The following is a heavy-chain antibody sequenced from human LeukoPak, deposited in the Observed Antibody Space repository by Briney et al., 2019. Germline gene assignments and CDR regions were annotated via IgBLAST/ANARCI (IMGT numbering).Heavy chain of an antibody. J-gene: IGHJ4*02. CDR1: GGTFSSCA. CDR2: IIPIFGTA. V-gene: IGHV1-69*13. Sequence: SVKVSCKASGGTFSSCAISWVRQAPGQGLEWMGGIIPIFGTANYAQKFQGRVTITADESTSTAYMELSSLRSEDTAVYYCARGGRDGYNFRYWGQGTLVTVSS. D-gene: IGHD5-24*01. CDR3: ARGGRDGYNFRY.